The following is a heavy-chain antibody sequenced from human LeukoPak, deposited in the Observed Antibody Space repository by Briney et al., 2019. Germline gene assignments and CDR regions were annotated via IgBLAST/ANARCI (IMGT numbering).Heavy chain of an antibody. CDR2: IYYSKSA. CDR1: GGSISSYY. V-gene: IGHV4-59*01. Sequence: SETLSLTCTVSGGSISSYYWSWIRQPPGKGLEWIGYIYYSKSANYNPSLKSRVTISVDPSKNQFSLKLSSVTAADTAVYYCARESPYSYGSYYYYGMDVWGQGTTVTVSS. J-gene: IGHJ6*02. CDR3: ARESPYSYGSYYYYGMDV. D-gene: IGHD5-18*01.